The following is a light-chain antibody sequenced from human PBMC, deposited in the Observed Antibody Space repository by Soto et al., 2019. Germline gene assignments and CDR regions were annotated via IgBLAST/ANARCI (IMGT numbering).Light chain of an antibody. CDR3: QHYDTWPLT. Sequence: EVVMTQSPASLSVSPGERATLSRRASQSVSTNLAWYHQKPGQPPRLLFYNASTRAADIPTRFSGGGSGTEFTLTISXLQSEDLGLYHCQHYDTWPLTFGGGTRWIS. V-gene: IGKV3D-15*01. CDR1: QSVSTN. CDR2: NAS. J-gene: IGKJ4*01.